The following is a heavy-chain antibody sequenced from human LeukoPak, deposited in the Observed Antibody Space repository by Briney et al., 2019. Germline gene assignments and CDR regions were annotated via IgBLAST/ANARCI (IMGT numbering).Heavy chain of an antibody. CDR2: ISGYNGNT. J-gene: IGHJ3*02. D-gene: IGHD3-22*01. CDR3: ARVRDSSGYYSTDAFDI. Sequence: GASVKVSCKASGYTFTNYGISWVRQAPGQGLEWMGWISGYNGNTNYAQKVQGRVTMTRDTSISTAYMELSRLRSDDTAVYYCARVRDSSGYYSTDAFDIWGQGTMVTVSS. CDR1: GYTFTNYG. V-gene: IGHV1-18*01.